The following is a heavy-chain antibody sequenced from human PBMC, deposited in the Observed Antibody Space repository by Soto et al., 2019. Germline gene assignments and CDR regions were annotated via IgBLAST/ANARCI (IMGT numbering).Heavy chain of an antibody. J-gene: IGHJ5*02. CDR1: GFTFSSYA. CDR3: AKDRAYYYDSSGYGP. CDR2: ISGSGGST. D-gene: IGHD3-22*01. V-gene: IGHV3-23*01. Sequence: GSLRLSCAASGFTFSSYAMSWVRQAPGKGLEWVSAISGSGGSTYYADSVKGRFTISRDNSKNTLYLQMNSLRAEDTAVYYCAKDRAYYYDSSGYGPWGQGTLVSVSS.